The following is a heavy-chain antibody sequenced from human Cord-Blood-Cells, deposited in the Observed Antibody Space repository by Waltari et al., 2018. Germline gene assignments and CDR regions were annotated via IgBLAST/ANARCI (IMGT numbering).Heavy chain of an antibody. CDR3: ARAEWELLPQNDALDI. CDR2: INAGNGNT. V-gene: IGHV1-3*01. Sequence: VQLVQSGAEVKKPGASVKVSCKASGYTFTSYAMHWVRQAPGQRLEWMGWINAGNGNTKYSQKFQGRVTITRDTSARTAYMELSSLRSEDTAVYYCARAEWELLPQNDALDIWGQGTMVTVSS. CDR1: GYTFTSYA. D-gene: IGHD1-26*01. J-gene: IGHJ3*02.